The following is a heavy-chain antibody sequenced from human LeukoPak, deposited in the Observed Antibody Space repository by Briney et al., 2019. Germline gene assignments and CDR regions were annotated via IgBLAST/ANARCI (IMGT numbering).Heavy chain of an antibody. CDR2: IHYSGST. CDR3: ARQSIVGATITWFDY. D-gene: IGHD1-26*01. J-gene: IGHJ4*02. Sequence: SETLSLTCTVSGGSISSSSYYWGWIRQPPGKGLEWIGSIHYSGSTYYNPSLKSRVTISVDTSKNQFSLKLSSVTAADTAVYSCARQSIVGATITWFDYWGQGTLVTVSS. CDR1: GGSISSSSYY. V-gene: IGHV4-39*01.